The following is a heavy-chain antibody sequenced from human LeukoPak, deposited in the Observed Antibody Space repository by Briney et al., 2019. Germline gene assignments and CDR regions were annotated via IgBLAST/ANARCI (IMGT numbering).Heavy chain of an antibody. CDR1: GGSFSGYY. J-gene: IGHJ4*02. CDR3: AREQGYSYGLGYFDY. D-gene: IGHD5-18*01. Sequence: ASETLSLTCAVYGGSFSGYYWSWIRQHPGKGLEWIGYIYYSGSTYYNPSLKSRVTISVDTSKNQFSLKLSSVTAADTAVYYCAREQGYSYGLGYFDYWGQGTLVTVSS. V-gene: IGHV4-31*11. CDR2: IYYSGST.